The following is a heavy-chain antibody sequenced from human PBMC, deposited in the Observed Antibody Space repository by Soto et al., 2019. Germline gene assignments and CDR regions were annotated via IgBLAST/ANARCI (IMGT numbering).Heavy chain of an antibody. CDR3: ARRWGRTFDY. D-gene: IGHD7-27*01. Sequence: SETLSITCTVSGGSLRGYYWSWIRQPPGKGLEWIGYIYYSGSTNYNPSLKSRVTISVDTSKNQFSLKLSSVTAADTAVYYCARRWGRTFDYWGQGTLVTVSS. CDR1: GGSLRGYY. J-gene: IGHJ4*02. CDR2: IYYSGST. V-gene: IGHV4-59*08.